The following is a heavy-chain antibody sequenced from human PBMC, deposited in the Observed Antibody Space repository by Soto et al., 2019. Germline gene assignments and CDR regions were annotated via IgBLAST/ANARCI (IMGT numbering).Heavy chain of an antibody. V-gene: IGHV4-34*01. CDR3: ARSKQELVRHVLIFDY. D-gene: IGHD6-13*01. CDR1: GGSFSGYY. Sequence: PSETLSLTCAVYGGSFSGYYWSWIRQPPGKGLEWIGEINHSGSTNYNPSLKSRVTISVDTSKNQFSLKLSSVTAADTAVYYCARSKQELVRHVLIFDYWGQGTLVTVSS. J-gene: IGHJ4*02. CDR2: INHSGST.